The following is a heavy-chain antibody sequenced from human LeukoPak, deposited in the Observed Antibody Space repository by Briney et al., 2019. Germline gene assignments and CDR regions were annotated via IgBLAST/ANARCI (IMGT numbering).Heavy chain of an antibody. CDR3: AKDLVSGSYSTFDY. CDR2: IRGSGGST. V-gene: IGHV3-23*01. J-gene: IGHJ4*02. CDR1: GFTFSNYA. Sequence: GGSLRLSCAASGFTFSNYAMSWVRQAPGKGLEWVSAIRGSGGSTYYADSVKGRFTISRDNSKNTLYLQMNSLRVEDTAVYYCAKDLVSGSYSTFDYWGQGALVTVSS. D-gene: IGHD3-10*01.